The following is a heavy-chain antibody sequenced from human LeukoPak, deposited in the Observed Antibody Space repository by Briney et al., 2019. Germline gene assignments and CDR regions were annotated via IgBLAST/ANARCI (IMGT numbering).Heavy chain of an antibody. CDR2: ITSSGTTT. CDR1: GFTLTDHN. J-gene: IGHJ4*02. CDR3: ARDPDYGDPY. D-gene: IGHD4-17*01. Sequence: PGGSLRLSCTVSGFTLTDHNMNWFRQSPGRGLEWISWITSSGTTTDYADSVKGRFTISRDNTKNSGYLQMSSLRADDTAVYYCARDPDYGDPYWGQGTLVTVSS. V-gene: IGHV3-11*01.